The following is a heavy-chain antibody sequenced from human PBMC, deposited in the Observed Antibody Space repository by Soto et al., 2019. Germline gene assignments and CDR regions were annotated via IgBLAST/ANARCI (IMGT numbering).Heavy chain of an antibody. CDR2: IRSKANSYAT. J-gene: IGHJ4*02. CDR1: GFTFSGSA. CDR3: TSYYDFWSGDYYFDY. Sequence: PGGSLRLSCAASGFTFSGSAMHWVRQASGKGLEWVGRIRSKANSYATAYAASVKGRFTISRDDSKNTAYLQMNSLKTEDTAVYYCTSYYDFWSGDYYFDYWGQGALVTVSS. V-gene: IGHV3-73*01. D-gene: IGHD3-3*01.